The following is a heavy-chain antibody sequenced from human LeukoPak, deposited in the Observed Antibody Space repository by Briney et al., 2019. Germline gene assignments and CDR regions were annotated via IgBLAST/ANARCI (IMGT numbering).Heavy chain of an antibody. V-gene: IGHV3-21*01. J-gene: IGHJ4*02. Sequence: GGSLRLSCAASGFTFSSYSMNWVRQAPGKGLEWVSSISSSSSYIYYADSVKGRFTISRDNAKNSLYLQMNSLRAEDTAVYYCAREEVTTSFYDYWGQGTLVTVSS. CDR3: AREEVTTSFYDY. D-gene: IGHD4-17*01. CDR1: GFTFSSYS. CDR2: ISSSSSYI.